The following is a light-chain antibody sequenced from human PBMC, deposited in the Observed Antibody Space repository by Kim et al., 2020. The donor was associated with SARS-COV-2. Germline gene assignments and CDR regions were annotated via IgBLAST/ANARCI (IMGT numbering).Light chain of an antibody. CDR2: GAS. CDR1: QSVGSN. CDR3: QQYNNWPPYT. Sequence: ETVMTQSTATLSVSPGERATLSCRASQSVGSNLAWYQQKPGQAPRLLIYGASTRATGIPARFSGSGSGTDFTLTISSLQSEDFAVYYCQQYNNWPPYTFGQGTKVDIK. J-gene: IGKJ2*01. V-gene: IGKV3-15*01.